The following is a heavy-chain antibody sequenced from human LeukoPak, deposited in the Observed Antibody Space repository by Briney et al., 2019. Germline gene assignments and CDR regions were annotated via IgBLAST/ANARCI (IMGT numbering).Heavy chain of an antibody. CDR3: ARAACGGGSSTSCYTTAGGNWFDP. Sequence: SETLSLTCTVSGGSISSGSYYWSWIRQPAGKGLEWIGRIYTSGSTNYNPPLKSRVTISVDTSKNQFSLKLSSVTAADTAVYYCARAACGGGSSTSCYTTAGGNWFDPRGQGTLVTVSS. J-gene: IGHJ5*02. CDR2: IYTSGST. CDR1: GGSISSGSYY. D-gene: IGHD2-2*02. V-gene: IGHV4-61*02.